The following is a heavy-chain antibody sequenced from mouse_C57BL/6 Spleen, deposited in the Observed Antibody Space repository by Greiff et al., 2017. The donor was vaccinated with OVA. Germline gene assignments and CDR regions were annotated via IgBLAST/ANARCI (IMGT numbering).Heavy chain of an antibody. J-gene: IGHJ4*01. CDR2: IWWDDDK. V-gene: IGHV8-8*01. CDR1: GFSLSTFGMG. Sequence: QVTLKESGPGILQPSQTLSLTCSFSGFSLSTFGMGVGWIRQPSGKGLEWLAHIWWDDDKYYNPALKSRLTISKDTSKNQVFLKIANVDTADTATYYCARDSYYSNYYYAMDYWGQGTSVTVSS. D-gene: IGHD2-5*01. CDR3: ARDSYYSNYYYAMDY.